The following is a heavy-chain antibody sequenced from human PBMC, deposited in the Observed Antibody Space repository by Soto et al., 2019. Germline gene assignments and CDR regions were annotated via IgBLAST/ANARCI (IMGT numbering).Heavy chain of an antibody. J-gene: IGHJ4*02. D-gene: IGHD5-18*01. Sequence: AETLSLTCPVSGGSISRYYWSWIRQPPGKGLEWIGSIYYSGSTYYNPSLKSRVTISVDTSKNQFSLKLSSVTAADTAVYYCARRVDTAMVQNYYFDYWGQGTLVTVSS. CDR2: IYYSGST. CDR1: GGSISRYY. V-gene: IGHV4-59*05. CDR3: ARRVDTAMVQNYYFDY.